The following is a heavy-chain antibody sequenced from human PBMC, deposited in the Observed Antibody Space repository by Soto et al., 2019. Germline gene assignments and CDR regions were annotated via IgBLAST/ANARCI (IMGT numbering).Heavy chain of an antibody. V-gene: IGHV3-73*01. CDR1: GFTFGGSX. J-gene: IGHJ4*02. CDR3: TREHDYIRYYFDY. CDR2: IRSKANSYAT. Sequence: GGSLRLSCAASGFTFGGSXMXXXRQASGKGLEWVGGIRSKANSYATAYAASVKGRFTISRDDSKNTAYLQMNSLKTEDTAVYYCTREHDYIRYYFDYWGQGTLVTVSS. D-gene: IGHD4-4*01.